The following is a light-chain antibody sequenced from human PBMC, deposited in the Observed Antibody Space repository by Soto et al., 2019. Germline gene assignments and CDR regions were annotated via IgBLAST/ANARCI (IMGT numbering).Light chain of an antibody. Sequence: EIVMPQSPAPLSVSPGERATLSCRASKSVSSNLAWYQQKPGQAPRLLIYGASTRATGIPARFSGSGSGTEFTLTISSLQSEDCAVYYCQQYNNCPPTFGQGTKVEIK. V-gene: IGKV3-15*01. J-gene: IGKJ1*01. CDR3: QQYNNCPPT. CDR1: KSVSSN. CDR2: GAS.